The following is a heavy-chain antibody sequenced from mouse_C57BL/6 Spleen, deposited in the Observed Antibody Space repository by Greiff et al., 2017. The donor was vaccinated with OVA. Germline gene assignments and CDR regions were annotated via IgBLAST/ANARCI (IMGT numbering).Heavy chain of an antibody. CDR2: ISSGGDYI. V-gene: IGHV5-9-1*02. J-gene: IGHJ1*03. CDR3: TREIITTVVATSRYFDV. Sequence: DVMLVESGEGLVKPGGSLKLSCAASGFTFSSYAMSWVRQTPEKRLEWVAYISSGGDYIYYADTVKGRFTISRDNARNTLYLQMSSLKSEDTAMYYCTREIITTVVATSRYFDVWGTGTTVTVSS. D-gene: IGHD1-1*01. CDR1: GFTFSSYA.